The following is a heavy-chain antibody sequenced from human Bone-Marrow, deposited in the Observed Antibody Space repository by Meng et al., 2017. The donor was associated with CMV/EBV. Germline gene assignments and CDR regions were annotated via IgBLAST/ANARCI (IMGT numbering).Heavy chain of an antibody. CDR1: GYTFTGYY. CDR3: ARGKWELPLADY. Sequence: QVQLVQFGDEVEKPGASVKASCKASGYTFTGYYMHWVRQAPGQGLEWMGWINPNSGGTNYAQKFQGRVTMTRDTSISTAYMELSRLRSDDTAVYYCARGKWELPLADYWGQGTLVTVSA. CDR2: INPNSGGT. J-gene: IGHJ4*02. V-gene: IGHV1-2*02. D-gene: IGHD1-26*01.